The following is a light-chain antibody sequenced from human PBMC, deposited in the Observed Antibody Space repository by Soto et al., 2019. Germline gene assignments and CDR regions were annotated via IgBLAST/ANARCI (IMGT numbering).Light chain of an antibody. CDR3: QQFNNWPLT. CDR2: GAS. V-gene: IGKV3-15*01. J-gene: IGKJ4*01. CDR1: QSVNSN. Sequence: EIVVTQSPATLSVSPGERATPSCRASQSVNSNLAWYQQKPGQAPRLLIYGASTRATGIPARFSGSGSGTEFTLTISSLQSEDFAVYYCQQFNNWPLTFGGGTKV.